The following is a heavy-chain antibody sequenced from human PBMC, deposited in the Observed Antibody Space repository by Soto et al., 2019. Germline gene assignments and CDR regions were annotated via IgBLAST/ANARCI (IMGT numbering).Heavy chain of an antibody. D-gene: IGHD4-17*01. V-gene: IGHV3-33*01. CDR1: GFTFSSYG. Sequence: GGSLRLSCAASGFTFSSYGMHWVRQAPGKGLEWVAVIWYDGSNKYYADSVKGRFTISRDNSKNTLYLQMNSLRAEDTAVYYCARDPHGDYFDYWGQGTLVTVSS. CDR3: ARDPHGDYFDY. CDR2: IWYDGSNK. J-gene: IGHJ4*02.